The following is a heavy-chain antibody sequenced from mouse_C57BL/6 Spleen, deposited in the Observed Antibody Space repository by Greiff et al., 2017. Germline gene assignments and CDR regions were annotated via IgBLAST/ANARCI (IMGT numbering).Heavy chain of an antibody. CDR2: INPGSGGT. D-gene: IGHD2-3*01. CDR3: ARWRAYYGYYPCAY. V-gene: IGHV1-54*01. Sequence: QVQLQQSGAELVRPGTSVKVSCKASGYAFTNYLIEWVKQRPGQGLEWIGVINPGSGGTNYNEKFKGKETLTADKSSSTAYMQRSSLTSEDSAIYFCARWRAYYGYYPCAYWGQGTLVTVSA. CDR1: GYAFTNYL. J-gene: IGHJ3*01.